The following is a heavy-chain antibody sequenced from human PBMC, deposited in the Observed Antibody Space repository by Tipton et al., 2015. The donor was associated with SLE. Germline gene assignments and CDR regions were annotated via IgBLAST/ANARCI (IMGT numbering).Heavy chain of an antibody. J-gene: IGHJ4*02. D-gene: IGHD3-3*01. CDR3: ATSPPYYNVWSGYLF. CDR1: GVSISRGYYH. CDR2: ISSSGNS. Sequence: TLSLTCTVSGVSISRGYYHWSWVRQPAGKGLEWIGRISSSGNSDYNPSLSGRVTISQETSQNQFSLTLLSVSATDTAVYYCATSPPYYNVWSGYLFWGQGTLITVSS. V-gene: IGHV4-61*02.